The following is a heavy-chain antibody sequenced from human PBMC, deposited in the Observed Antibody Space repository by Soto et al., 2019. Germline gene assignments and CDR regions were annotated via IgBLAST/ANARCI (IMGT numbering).Heavy chain of an antibody. D-gene: IGHD6-25*01. Sequence: FLTHCHPWTVAWGSIIGLGDHRIFIHQHPEKGLEWVGSIHHNGNAYSNPSLESRVTMSVDTSKNQFFLNLTSVTAADTAVYYCVRGVDDEDGAAAPWFYFENWGQGTPVTVFS. CDR2: IHHNGNA. V-gene: IGHV4-31*02. J-gene: IGHJ4*02. CDR3: VRGVDDEDGAAAPWFYFEN. CDR1: WGSIIGLGDH.